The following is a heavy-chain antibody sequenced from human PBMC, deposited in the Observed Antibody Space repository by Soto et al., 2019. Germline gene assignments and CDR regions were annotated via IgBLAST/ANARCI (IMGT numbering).Heavy chain of an antibody. CDR1: GGSFSCYY. V-gene: IGHV4-34*01. Sequence: PSETLSLTCAVYGGSFSCYYWIWIRQPPGKGLEWIGEINHSGSTNYNPSLKSRVTISVDTSKNQFSLKLSSVTAADTAVYYCARGRYCSGGSCYSDYYYYYGMDVWGQGTTVTV. CDR3: ARGRYCSGGSCYSDYYYYYGMDV. CDR2: INHSGST. J-gene: IGHJ6*02. D-gene: IGHD2-15*01.